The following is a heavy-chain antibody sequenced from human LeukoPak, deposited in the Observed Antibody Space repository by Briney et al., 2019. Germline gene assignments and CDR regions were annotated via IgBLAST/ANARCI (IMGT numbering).Heavy chain of an antibody. V-gene: IGHV3-30*18. Sequence: GGSLRLSCAASGFTFSSYGMHWVRQAPGKGLEWVAVISYDGSNKYYADSVKGRFTISRDNSKNTLYLQMNSLRAEDTAVYYCAKDGGYGGNSGDYWGQGTLVTVSS. CDR2: ISYDGSNK. D-gene: IGHD4-23*01. J-gene: IGHJ4*02. CDR3: AKDGGYGGNSGDY. CDR1: GFTFSSYG.